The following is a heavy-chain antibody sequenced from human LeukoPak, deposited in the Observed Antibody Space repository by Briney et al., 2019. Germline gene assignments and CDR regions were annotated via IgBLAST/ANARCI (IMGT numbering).Heavy chain of an antibody. Sequence: GGSLRLSCTASGFTFSSYGMHWVRQAPGKGLEWVAVISHDGSNTYYAHSVKGRFTMSRDNSKNTLYLQVNSLRAEDTALYYCAKDPLGGVAQADIDSWGQGTLVTVSS. D-gene: IGHD5-12*01. CDR1: GFTFSSYG. CDR2: ISHDGSNT. J-gene: IGHJ4*02. CDR3: AKDPLGGVAQADIDS. V-gene: IGHV3-30*18.